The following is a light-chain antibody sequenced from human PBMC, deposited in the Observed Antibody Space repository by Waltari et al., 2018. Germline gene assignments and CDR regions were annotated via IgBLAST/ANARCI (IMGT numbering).Light chain of an antibody. CDR3: QQYYSTLALT. CDR2: AAS. V-gene: IGKV1-NL1*01. Sequence: DIQMTQSPSSLSASVGDRVSITCRASQGISNSLAWYQQKPGKAPKLRLYAASRLESGVPPRFSGSGSGADYTLTISSLQPEDFATYYCQQYYSTLALTFGGGTKVEIK. J-gene: IGKJ4*01. CDR1: QGISNS.